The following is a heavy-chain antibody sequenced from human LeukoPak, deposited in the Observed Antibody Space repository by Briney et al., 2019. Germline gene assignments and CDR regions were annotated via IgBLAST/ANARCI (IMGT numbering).Heavy chain of an antibody. J-gene: IGHJ4*02. CDR1: GFTFSSYA. CDR3: AKGPCYDFWSGSYYFDY. CDR2: ISGSGGST. V-gene: IGHV3-23*01. D-gene: IGHD3-3*01. Sequence: GGSLRLSCAASGFTFSSYAMSWVRQAPGKGLEWVSAISGSGGSTYYADSVKGRFTISRDNSKNTLYLQMNSLRAEDTTVYYCAKGPCYDFWSGSYYFDYWGQGTLVTVSS.